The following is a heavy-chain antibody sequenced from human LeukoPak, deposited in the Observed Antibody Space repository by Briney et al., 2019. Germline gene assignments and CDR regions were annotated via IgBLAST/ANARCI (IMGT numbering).Heavy chain of an antibody. CDR2: INHTGGA. Sequence: SETLSLTCAVYGGSFSDYSWSWIRQPPGKGLEWIGEINHTGGANHNPSLMSRVIMSVDTSKNQFSLKLSSVTAADTAVYYCARRRGCYFDYWGQGTLVTVSS. D-gene: IGHD3-16*01. V-gene: IGHV4-34*01. CDR1: GGSFSDYS. J-gene: IGHJ4*02. CDR3: ARRRGCYFDY.